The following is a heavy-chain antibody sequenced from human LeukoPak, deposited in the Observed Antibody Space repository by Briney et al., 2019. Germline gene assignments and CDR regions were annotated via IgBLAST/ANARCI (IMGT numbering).Heavy chain of an antibody. V-gene: IGHV4-59*08. CDR2: IYYSGST. CDR3: ARNGFQPNWFDP. Sequence: SETLSLTCTVSGGSISSYYWSWIRQPPGKGLEWIGYIYYSGSTNYNPSLKSRVTISVDTSKNQFSLKLSSVTAADTAVYYCARNGFQPNWFDPWGQGTLVTVSS. J-gene: IGHJ5*02. CDR1: GGSISSYY. D-gene: IGHD2-2*01.